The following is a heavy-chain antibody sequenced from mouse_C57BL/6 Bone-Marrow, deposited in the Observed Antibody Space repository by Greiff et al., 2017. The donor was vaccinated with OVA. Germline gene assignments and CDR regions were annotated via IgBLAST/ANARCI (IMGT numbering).Heavy chain of an antibody. CDR1: GYTFTSYW. D-gene: IGHD5-5*01. CDR2: IDPSDSYT. CDR3: AKLPGWGYYAMDY. J-gene: IGHJ4*01. V-gene: IGHV1-59*01. Sequence: VQLQQSGAELVRPGTSVKLSCKASGYTFTSYWMHWVKQRPGQGLEWIGVIDPSDSYTNYNQKFKGKATLTVDTSSSTAYMQLSSLTSEDSAVYYCAKLPGWGYYAMDYWGQGTSVTVSS.